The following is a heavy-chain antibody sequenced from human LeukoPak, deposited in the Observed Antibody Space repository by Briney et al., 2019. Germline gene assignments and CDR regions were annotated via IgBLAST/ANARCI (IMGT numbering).Heavy chain of an antibody. D-gene: IGHD4-23*01. J-gene: IGHJ3*02. V-gene: IGHV4-59*08. CDR3: ARQKARDYGGNSEYDAFDI. Sequence: SETLSLTCTVSGGSISSYYWSWIRQPPGKGLEWIGYIYYSGSTNYNPSLKSRVTISVDTSKNQFSLKLSSVTAADTAVYYCARQKARDYGGNSEYDAFDIWGQGTMVTVSS. CDR1: GGSISSYY. CDR2: IYYSGST.